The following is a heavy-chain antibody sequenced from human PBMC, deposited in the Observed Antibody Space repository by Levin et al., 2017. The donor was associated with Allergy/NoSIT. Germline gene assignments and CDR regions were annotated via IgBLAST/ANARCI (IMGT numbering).Heavy chain of an antibody. D-gene: IGHD1-26*01. J-gene: IGHJ4*03. CDR2: ISWDCANI. V-gene: IGHV3-43D*04. CDR3: AKDHSGSYYDH. Sequence: GGSLRLSCAASGFTFDDYGMHWVRQAPGKGLEWVSLISWDCANIAYADSVKGRFTISRDNSKNSLYLQMHSLRVEDTAFYYCAKDHSGSYYDHWGHGTLVTVSS. CDR1: GFTFDDYG.